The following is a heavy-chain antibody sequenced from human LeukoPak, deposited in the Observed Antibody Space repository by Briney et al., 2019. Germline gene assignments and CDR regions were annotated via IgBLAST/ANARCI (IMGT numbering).Heavy chain of an antibody. V-gene: IGHV1-69*05. D-gene: IGHD3-22*01. Sequence: GASVKVSCKASGYTFTSYAISWVRQAPGQGLEWMGGIIPIFGTANYAQKFQGRVTITTDESTSTAYMELSSLRSEDTAVYYCARETGYYYDSSGFDYWGQGTLVTVSS. CDR1: GYTFTSYA. CDR3: ARETGYYYDSSGFDY. J-gene: IGHJ4*02. CDR2: IIPIFGTA.